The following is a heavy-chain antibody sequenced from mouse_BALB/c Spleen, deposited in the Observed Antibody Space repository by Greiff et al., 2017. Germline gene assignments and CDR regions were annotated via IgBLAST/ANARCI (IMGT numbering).Heavy chain of an antibody. CDR3: ARPYYYGSSYWDY. CDR1: GYTFTSYV. CDR2: INPYNDGT. Sequence: VQLKQSGPELVKPGASVKMSCKASGYTFTSYVMHWVKQKPGQGLEWIGYINPYNDGTKYNEKFKGKATLTSDKSSSTAYMELSSLTSEDSAVYYCARPYYYGSSYWDYWGQGTTLTVSS. D-gene: IGHD1-1*01. V-gene: IGHV1-14*01. J-gene: IGHJ2*01.